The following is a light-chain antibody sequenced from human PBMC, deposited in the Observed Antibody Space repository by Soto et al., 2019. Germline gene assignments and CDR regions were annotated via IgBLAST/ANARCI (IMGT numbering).Light chain of an antibody. J-gene: IGLJ1*01. CDR2: SND. Sequence: QSVLTQPASVSGAPGQSITISCTGTSSDVGGYNYVSWYQQHPGKAPKLMIYSNDQRPSGVPDRFSGSKSDTSASLAISGLQSEDEAEYYCAAWDDTLKGVFGTGTKLTVL. CDR3: AAWDDTLKGV. V-gene: IGLV2-14*01. CDR1: SSDVGGYNY.